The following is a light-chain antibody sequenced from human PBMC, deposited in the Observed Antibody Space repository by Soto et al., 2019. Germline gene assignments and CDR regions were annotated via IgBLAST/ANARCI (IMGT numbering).Light chain of an antibody. Sequence: QSALTQPRSVSGSPGQSVTISCTGSSSDVGAYNYVSWYQQHPGKAPKLLIYDVSQRPSGVPDRFSGSKSGNTASLTISGLQAEDEADYYCCSYAGRYIVVFGGGTKLTV. CDR3: CSYAGRYIVV. CDR1: SSDVGAYNY. V-gene: IGLV2-11*01. CDR2: DVS. J-gene: IGLJ2*01.